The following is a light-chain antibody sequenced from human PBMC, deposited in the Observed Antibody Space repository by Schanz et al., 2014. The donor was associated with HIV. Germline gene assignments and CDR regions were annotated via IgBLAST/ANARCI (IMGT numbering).Light chain of an antibody. CDR2: KAS. J-gene: IGKJ1*01. CDR3: QQYNNYSGT. V-gene: IGKV1-5*03. Sequence: DIQMTQPPSALSASVGDKVIISCRASQTISSWLAWYQQKPGKAPKLLIYKASSLESGVPSRFSGSGSGTEFTLTISSLQPDDFATYYCQQYNNYSGTFGQGTKVEIK. CDR1: QTISSW.